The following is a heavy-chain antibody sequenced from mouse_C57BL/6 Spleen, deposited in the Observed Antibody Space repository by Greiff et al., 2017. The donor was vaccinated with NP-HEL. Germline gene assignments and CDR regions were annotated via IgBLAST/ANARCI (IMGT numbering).Heavy chain of an antibody. J-gene: IGHJ2*01. V-gene: IGHV1-64*01. CDR3: ARWHYGSSYELNSDY. Sequence: QVQLQQSGAELVKPGASVKLSCKASGYTFTSYWMHWVKQRPGQGLEWIGMIHPNSGSTNYNAKFKSKATLTVDKSSSTAYMQLSSLTSEDSAVYYCARWHYGSSYELNSDYWGQGTTLTVSS. D-gene: IGHD1-1*01. CDR2: IHPNSGST. CDR1: GYTFTSYW.